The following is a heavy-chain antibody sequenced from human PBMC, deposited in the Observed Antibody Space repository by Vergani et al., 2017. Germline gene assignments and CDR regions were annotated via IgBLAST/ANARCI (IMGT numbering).Heavy chain of an antibody. CDR3: ARHPFVMGTQADY. CDR1: GYSIGSGYY. J-gene: IGHJ4*02. V-gene: IGHV4-38-2*01. D-gene: IGHD3-16*01. CDR2: IYHGGRT. Sequence: QVRLQESGPGLVKPSETLSLTCAVSGYSIGSGYYWDWIRQPPGKGLEWIGSIYHGGRTYYNPSLKSRVTISVDMSKNQFFLKLSSVTAADTAVYYCARHPFVMGTQADYWGQGTLVTVSS.